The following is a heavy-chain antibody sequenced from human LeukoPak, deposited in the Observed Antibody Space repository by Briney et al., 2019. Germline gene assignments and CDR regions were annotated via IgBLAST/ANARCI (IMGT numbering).Heavy chain of an antibody. CDR1: GFTFSSYW. CDR2: ISDHGST. Sequence: QPGGSLRLSCAASGFTFSSYWMSWVRQAPGTRLEWISAISDHGSTYHADSVKGRFTISRDNSKNTLFLQMNSLRVEDTAVYYCAKAPLGTCTGATCYALDAWGQGTLVTVSS. V-gene: IGHV3-23*01. D-gene: IGHD2-2*01. CDR3: AKAPLGTCTGATCYALDA. J-gene: IGHJ5*02.